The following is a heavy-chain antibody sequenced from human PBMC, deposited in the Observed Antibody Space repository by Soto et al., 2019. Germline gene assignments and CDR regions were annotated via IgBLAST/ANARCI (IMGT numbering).Heavy chain of an antibody. CDR2: IGRRSDI. D-gene: IGHD1-1*01. CDR3: AREETPWPLANCLDV. Sequence: LGGSLRLSCAASGLSLSTYSMHWVRQAPGKGLEWVSSIGRRSDIYYADSVKGRFTISRDNAKNSVSLQMNSLRDEDTAVYYCAREETPWPLANCLDVWDPGTTVAVS. V-gene: IGHV3-21*01. J-gene: IGHJ6*02. CDR1: GLSLSTYS.